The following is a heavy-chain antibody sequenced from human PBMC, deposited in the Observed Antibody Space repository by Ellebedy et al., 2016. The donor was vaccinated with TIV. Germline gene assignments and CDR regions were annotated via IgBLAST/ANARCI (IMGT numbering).Heavy chain of an antibody. D-gene: IGHD4-17*01. J-gene: IGHJ4*02. V-gene: IGHV4-59*01. Sequence: MPSETLSLTCTVSGGSISSYYWSWIRQPPGKGLEWIGYIYYSGSTNYNPSLKRRVTISVDTSKNQFSLKLSSVTAADTAVYYCARHGVKVLYGSFDYWGQGTLVTVSS. CDR1: GGSISSYY. CDR3: ARHGVKVLYGSFDY. CDR2: IYYSGST.